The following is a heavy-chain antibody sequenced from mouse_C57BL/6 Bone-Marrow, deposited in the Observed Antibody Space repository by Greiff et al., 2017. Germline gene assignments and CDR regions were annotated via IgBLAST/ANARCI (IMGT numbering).Heavy chain of an antibody. D-gene: IGHD1-1*01. CDR2: ISSGGSYT. Sequence: EVQRVESGGDLVKPGGSLKLSCAASGFTFSSYGMSWVRQTPDKRLEWVATISSGGSYTYYPDSVKGRFTISRDNAKNTLYLQMSSLKSEDTAMYYCASNYYGSRYDYWGQGTTLTVSS. CDR1: GFTFSSYG. J-gene: IGHJ2*01. V-gene: IGHV5-6*01. CDR3: ASNYYGSRYDY.